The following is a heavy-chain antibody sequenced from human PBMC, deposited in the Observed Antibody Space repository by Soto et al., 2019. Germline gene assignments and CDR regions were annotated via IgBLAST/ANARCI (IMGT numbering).Heavy chain of an antibody. Sequence: LVESGGGLVQPGGSLRLSCAASGFTFSNIWMSWVRRSPEQVPEWVASISPDGGERYYVDSVKGRFTISRDNTRNSLALHMHSLRAEDTAVYYCARGPRWGQGTLVSVSS. CDR2: ISPDGGER. CDR1: GFTFSNIW. V-gene: IGHV3-7*01. J-gene: IGHJ4*02. CDR3: ARGPR.